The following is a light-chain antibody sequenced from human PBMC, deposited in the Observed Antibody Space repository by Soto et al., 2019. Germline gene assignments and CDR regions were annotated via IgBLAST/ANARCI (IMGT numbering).Light chain of an antibody. CDR2: DAS. CDR3: QQYNSYSGYT. CDR1: ESISSW. Sequence: DIQMTQCPSTLSASVGDRVTITCRASESISSWLAWYQQKPGKAPKLLIYDASSLESGVPSRFSGSRSGTEFTLTISSLQHDDFATYYCQQYNSYSGYTFGQGTKLEIK. J-gene: IGKJ2*01. V-gene: IGKV1-5*01.